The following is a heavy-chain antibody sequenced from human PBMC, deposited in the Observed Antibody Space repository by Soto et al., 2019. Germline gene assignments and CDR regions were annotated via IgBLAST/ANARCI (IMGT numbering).Heavy chain of an antibody. D-gene: IGHD3-10*01. Sequence: QITLKESGPTLVKPTQTLTLTCTFSGFSLSTSGVGVGWIRQPPGKALEWLALIYWDDDKRYSPSLKSRLTLTKDTSKNQVVLTMTNMDPVDTATYYCAHRPRITMVRGVISRGGSAFDIWGQGTMVTVSS. CDR3: AHRPRITMVRGVISRGGSAFDI. V-gene: IGHV2-5*02. J-gene: IGHJ3*02. CDR1: GFSLSTSGVG. CDR2: IYWDDDK.